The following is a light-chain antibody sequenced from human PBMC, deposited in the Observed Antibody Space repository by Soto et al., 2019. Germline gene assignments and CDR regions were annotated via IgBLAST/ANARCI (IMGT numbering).Light chain of an antibody. CDR3: SSYSSSTAVL. CDR2: EVD. J-gene: IGLJ2*01. CDR1: SSDVGGYNY. Sequence: QSALTQPASVSGSPGQSITISCTGTSSDVGGYNYVCWYQQHPGKAPKLVIYEVDYRPSGVSNRFSGSKSGNTASLTISGLLAEDEADYYCSSYSSSTAVLFGGGTKLTVL. V-gene: IGLV2-14*01.